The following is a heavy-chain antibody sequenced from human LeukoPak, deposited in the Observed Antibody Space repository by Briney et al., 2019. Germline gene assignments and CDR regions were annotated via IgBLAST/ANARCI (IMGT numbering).Heavy chain of an antibody. D-gene: IGHD3-10*01. Sequence: ASVKVSCKASGYIFKNKAISWVRQAPGQGLEWMGWISAYNGNTNYAQKLQGRVTMTTDTSTSTAYMELRSLRSDDTAVYYCASGMVRGVDIFDYWGQGTLVTVSS. V-gene: IGHV1-18*01. J-gene: IGHJ4*02. CDR3: ASGMVRGVDIFDY. CDR1: GYIFKNKA. CDR2: ISAYNGNT.